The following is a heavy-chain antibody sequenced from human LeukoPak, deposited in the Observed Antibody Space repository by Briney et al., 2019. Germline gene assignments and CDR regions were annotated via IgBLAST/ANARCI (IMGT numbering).Heavy chain of an antibody. V-gene: IGHV5-51*01. CDR1: GYSFTSYW. J-gene: IGHJ6*02. CDR3: ARVGPAATYYYYGMDV. Sequence: GESLKISCKGSGYSFTSYWIGWVRQMPGKGLEWMGTIYPGDSDTRYSPSFQGQVTISADKSINTAYLQWSSLKASDTAMYYCARVGPAATYYYYGMDVWGQGTTVTVSS. CDR2: IYPGDSDT. D-gene: IGHD2-2*01.